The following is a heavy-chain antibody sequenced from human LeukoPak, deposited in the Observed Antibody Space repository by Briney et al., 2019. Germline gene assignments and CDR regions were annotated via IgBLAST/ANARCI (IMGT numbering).Heavy chain of an antibody. D-gene: IGHD6-13*01. V-gene: IGHV5-51*01. CDR3: ARTQDRIAARS. J-gene: IGHJ4*02. CDR2: IYPRDSDT. CDR1: GYSFTNYW. Sequence: GESLKISCKGSGYSFTNYWIGWVRQMPGKGLEWVGIIYPRDSDTRYSPSFQGQVTISADKSIDTAYLQWSSLKASDTAIYYCARTQDRIAARSWGQGTLVTVSS.